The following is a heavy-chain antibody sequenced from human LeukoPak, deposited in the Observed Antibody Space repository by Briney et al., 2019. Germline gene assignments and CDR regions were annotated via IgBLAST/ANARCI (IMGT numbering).Heavy chain of an antibody. CDR1: GFTVSSSY. D-gene: IGHD6-25*01. CDR3: ARSGRGADWFDP. J-gene: IGHJ5*02. Sequence: GGSLRLSCAASGFTVSSSYMSWVRQAPGKGLEWVSVIYSGGSTYYADSVKGRFTISRDNSKNTLYLQMNSLRAEDTAVYYCARSGRGADWFDPWGQGTLVTVSS. CDR2: IYSGGST. V-gene: IGHV3-53*01.